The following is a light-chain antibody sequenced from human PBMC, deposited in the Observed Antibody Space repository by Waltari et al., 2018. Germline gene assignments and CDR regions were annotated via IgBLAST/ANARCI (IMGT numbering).Light chain of an antibody. CDR1: SSDVGAFDS. CDR3: SSFTTRSTYA. CDR2: EVI. Sequence: QSALTQPASVSGSPGQSITISCTGTSSDVGAFDSVSWYQQHPGKAPQLIIYEVIRRPSGISDRCSGSKSDNTASLTIFDLQPEDEADYYCSSFTTRSTYAFGAGTKVTVL. J-gene: IGLJ1*01. V-gene: IGLV2-14*01.